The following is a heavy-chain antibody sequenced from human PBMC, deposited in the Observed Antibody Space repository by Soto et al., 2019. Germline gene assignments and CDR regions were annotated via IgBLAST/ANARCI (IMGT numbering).Heavy chain of an antibody. CDR2: FSTYNGNT. CDR1: GYTFTSYG. Sequence: QVKLVQSGGEGKKPGASVKVSCRASGYTFTSYGIAWVRQAPGQGPEWMGWFSTYNGNTNSAQKFQGRLLLTTDTATNTAYMELRSLTSDNTAIYYWARGSVGPGYYMAVWGKGTAVTVSS. D-gene: IGHD3-10*01. J-gene: IGHJ6*03. CDR3: ARGSVGPGYYMAV. V-gene: IGHV1-18*01.